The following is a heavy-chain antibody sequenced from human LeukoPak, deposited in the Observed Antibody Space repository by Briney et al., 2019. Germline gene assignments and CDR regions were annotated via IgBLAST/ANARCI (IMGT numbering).Heavy chain of an antibody. CDR2: FSASGGST. J-gene: IGHJ4*02. D-gene: IGHD3-10*01. V-gene: IGHV3-23*01. CDR1: GFTFSSPA. CDR3: ARDSPYGSGSSPDY. Sequence: GGSLRLSCAASGFTFSSPAMSWVRQAPGKGLEWVSGFSASGGSTFYADSVKGRFTISRDNAKNSLYLQMNSLRAEDTAVDYCARDSPYGSGSSPDYWGQGTLVTVSS.